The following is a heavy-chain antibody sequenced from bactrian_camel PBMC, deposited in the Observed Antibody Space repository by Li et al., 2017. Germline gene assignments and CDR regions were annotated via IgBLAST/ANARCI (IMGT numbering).Heavy chain of an antibody. CDR2: IGGKTGGT. Sequence: HVQLVESGGDLVQPGGSLRLSCAVSGLTFSSAVMTWVRQAPGKGLEWVSSIGGKTGGTYYADSVKGRFTVSRDNAKNTLYLQLNSLKTEDTAMYYCANNEGSWVPHNYWGQGTQVTVS. J-gene: IGHJ4*01. D-gene: IGHD5*01. CDR1: GLTFSSAV. CDR3: ANNEGSWVPHNY. V-gene: IGHV3-2*01.